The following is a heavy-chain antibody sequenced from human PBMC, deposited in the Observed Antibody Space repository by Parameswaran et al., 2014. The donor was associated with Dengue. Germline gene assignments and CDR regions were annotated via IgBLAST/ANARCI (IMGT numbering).Heavy chain of an antibody. Sequence: WVRQAPGQRLEWMGWVNPNSGNTGYAQKFQGRVTMTRNTSISTAYMELSSLRSEDTAVYYCAKPKTYYDILTGYTYYYGMDVWGQGTTVTVSS. CDR2: VNPNSGNT. V-gene: IGHV1-8*01. J-gene: IGHJ6*02. CDR3: AKPKTYYDILTGYTYYYGMDV. D-gene: IGHD3-9*01.